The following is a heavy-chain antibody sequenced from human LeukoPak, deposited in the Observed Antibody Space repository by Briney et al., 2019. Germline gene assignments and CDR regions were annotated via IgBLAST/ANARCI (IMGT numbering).Heavy chain of an antibody. Sequence: LETLSLTCTVSGGSISTYYWSWIRQPPGKGLEWIAYVYYTGRTLYNPSLESRVTISVDTSKTQFSLKLTSVTAADTAVYYCARHIPVSYDAFDLWGRGTTVTVSS. D-gene: IGHD6-19*01. J-gene: IGHJ3*01. CDR3: ARHIPVSYDAFDL. CDR1: GGSISTYY. CDR2: VYYTGRT. V-gene: IGHV4-59*08.